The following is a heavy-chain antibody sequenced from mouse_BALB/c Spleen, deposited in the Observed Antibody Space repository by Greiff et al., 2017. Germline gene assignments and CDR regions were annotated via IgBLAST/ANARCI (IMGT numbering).Heavy chain of an antibody. Sequence: QVQLQLSGAELVRPGVSVKISCKGSGYTFTDYAMHWVKQSHAKSLEWIGVISTYYGDASYNQKFKGKATMTVDKSSSTAYMELARLTSEDSAIYYCARGGSSLYYYAMDYWGQGTSVTVSS. CDR1: GYTFTDYA. J-gene: IGHJ4*01. D-gene: IGHD1-1*01. CDR3: ARGGSSLYYYAMDY. CDR2: ISTYYGDA. V-gene: IGHV1S137*01.